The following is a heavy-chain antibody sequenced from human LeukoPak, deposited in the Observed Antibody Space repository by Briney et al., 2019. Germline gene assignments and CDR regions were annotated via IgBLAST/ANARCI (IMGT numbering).Heavy chain of an antibody. CDR1: GYTLTSYG. CDR2: ISAYNGNT. Sequence: ASVKVSCKASGYTLTSYGISWVRQAPGQGLEWMGWISAYNGNTNYAQKLQGRVTMTTDTSTSTAYMELRSLRSDDTAVYYCARERVGDCSSTSCYGRFDYWGQGTLVTVSS. CDR3: ARERVGDCSSTSCYGRFDY. V-gene: IGHV1-18*01. J-gene: IGHJ4*02. D-gene: IGHD2-2*01.